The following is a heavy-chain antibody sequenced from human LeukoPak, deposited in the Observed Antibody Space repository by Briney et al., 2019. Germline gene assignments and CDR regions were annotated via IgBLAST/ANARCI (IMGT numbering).Heavy chain of an antibody. J-gene: IGHJ4*02. D-gene: IGHD6-13*01. Sequence: GGSLRLSCAASGSTFSSYSMNWVRQAPGKGLEWVSSISSSSSYIYYADSVRGRFTISRDNAKNSLYLQMNSLRAEDTAVYYCARVVEQQLVRWGQGTLVTVSS. CDR2: ISSSSSYI. CDR3: ARVVEQQLVR. V-gene: IGHV3-21*01. CDR1: GSTFSSYS.